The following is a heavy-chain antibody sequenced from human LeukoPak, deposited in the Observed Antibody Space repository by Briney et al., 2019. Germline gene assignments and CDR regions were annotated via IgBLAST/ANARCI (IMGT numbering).Heavy chain of an antibody. CDR1: GGPISSSSYY. J-gene: IGHJ4*02. CDR3: QWGVVTNAIDY. CDR2: IYYSGST. D-gene: IGHD2-8*01. V-gene: IGHV4-39*01. Sequence: SETLSLTCSVSGGPISSSSYYWRWIRQPPGKGLEWIGSIYYSGSTYYNPSLKSRVTISVDTSKNQFSLKLSSVTAADTAVYYCQWGVVTNAIDYWGQGTVVIVSS.